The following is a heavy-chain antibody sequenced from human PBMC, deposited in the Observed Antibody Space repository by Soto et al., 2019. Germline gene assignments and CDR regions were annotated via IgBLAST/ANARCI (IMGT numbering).Heavy chain of an antibody. CDR1: GFTFTSSA. J-gene: IGHJ6*02. CDR2: IVVGSGNT. Sequence: GASVKVSCKASGFTFTSSAVQWVRQARGQRLEWIGWIVVGSGNTNYAQKFQERVTIARDMSTSTAYMQLSSLRSEDTAVYYCSREATVVTPKGYYYYGMDVWGQGTTVTVSS. V-gene: IGHV1-58*01. D-gene: IGHD2-21*02. CDR3: SREATVVTPKGYYYYGMDV.